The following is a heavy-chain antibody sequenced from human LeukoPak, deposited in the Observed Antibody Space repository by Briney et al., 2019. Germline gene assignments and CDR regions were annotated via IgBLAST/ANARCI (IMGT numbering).Heavy chain of an antibody. Sequence: LGESLKISCKGSGYSFTSYWIGWVRQMPGKGLEWMGSIYPGDSATRYSPSFQGQVTISADKSISTAYLQWSSLKASDTAMYYCARHGYRGYYGSGSYYNAVSHMDVWGKGTTVTVSS. CDR3: ARHGYRGYYGSGSYYNAVSHMDV. CDR2: IYPGDSAT. D-gene: IGHD3-10*01. V-gene: IGHV5-51*01. CDR1: GYSFTSYW. J-gene: IGHJ6*03.